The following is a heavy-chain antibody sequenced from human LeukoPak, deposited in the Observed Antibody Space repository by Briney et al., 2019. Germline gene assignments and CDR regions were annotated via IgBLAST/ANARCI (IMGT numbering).Heavy chain of an antibody. CDR1: GGSFSGYY. D-gene: IGHD5-18*01. CDR3: ARGPPSRGYSYGPARDGTDV. V-gene: IGHV4-34*01. Sequence: PSETLSLTCAVYGGSFSGYYWSWIRQSPGKGLEWVGDFNHGGSTKFNPSLESRVTISVDTSKNQFSLKVNSVIAADTAVYYCARGPPSRGYSYGPARDGTDVWGKGTTVTVSS. CDR2: FNHGGST. J-gene: IGHJ6*04.